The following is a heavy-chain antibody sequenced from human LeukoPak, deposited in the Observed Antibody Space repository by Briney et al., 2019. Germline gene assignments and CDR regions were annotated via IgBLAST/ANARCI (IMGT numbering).Heavy chain of an antibody. J-gene: IGHJ6*02. V-gene: IGHV6-1*01. CDR1: GDSVSSNSAT. CDR2: AYYRSNWYS. CDR3: ARGYYGSGRHGMDV. Sequence: SQTLSPTCAISGDSVSSNSATWNWIRQSPSRGLEWLGRAYYRSNWYSDYALSVKSRITINPETSKNQFSLQLDSVTPEDTAMYYCARGYYGSGRHGMDVWGQGTTVTVSS. D-gene: IGHD3-10*01.